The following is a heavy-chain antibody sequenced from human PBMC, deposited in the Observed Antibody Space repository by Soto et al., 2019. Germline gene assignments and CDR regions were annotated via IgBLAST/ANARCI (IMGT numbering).Heavy chain of an antibody. CDR3: ARSKITISQYYFDY. V-gene: IGHV1-18*01. CDR2: ISAYNGNT. D-gene: IGHD3-9*01. Sequence: VKVSCKASGYTFTSYGISWVRQAPGQGLEWMGWISAYNGNTNYAQKLQGRVTMTTDTSTSTAYMELRSLRSDDTAVYYCARSKITISQYYFDYWGQGTLVTVSS. CDR1: GYTFTSYG. J-gene: IGHJ4*02.